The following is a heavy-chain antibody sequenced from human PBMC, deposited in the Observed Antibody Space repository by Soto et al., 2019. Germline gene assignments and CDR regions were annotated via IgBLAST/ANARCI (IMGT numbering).Heavy chain of an antibody. V-gene: IGHV3-23*01. CDR1: GFTFSSCA. CDR3: AKGGSYYYYYGVDV. CDR2: IIDSGAST. J-gene: IGHJ6*02. Sequence: EVQLLESGGGLVQPGGSLRLSCAASGFTFSSCAMGWVRQAPGKGLEWVSDIIDSGASTYYADSVKGRFTISRDNSKSTLYLQMNSLRAEDTALYYCAKGGSYYYYYGVDVWGQGTTVTVSS.